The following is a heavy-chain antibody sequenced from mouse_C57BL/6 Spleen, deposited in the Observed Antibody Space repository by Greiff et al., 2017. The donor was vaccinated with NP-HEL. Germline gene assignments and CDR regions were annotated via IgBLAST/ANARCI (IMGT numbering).Heavy chain of an antibody. Sequence: QVQLQQSGAELVRPGSSVKLSCKASGYTFTSYWMDWVKQRPGQGLEWIGNIYPSDSETHYNQKFKDKATWTVDKSSSTAYMQLSSLTSEDSAVYYCARDGTLYYAMDYWGQGTSVTVSS. CDR1: GYTFTSYW. CDR3: ARDGTLYYAMDY. J-gene: IGHJ4*01. CDR2: IYPSDSET. V-gene: IGHV1-61*01. D-gene: IGHD2-1*01.